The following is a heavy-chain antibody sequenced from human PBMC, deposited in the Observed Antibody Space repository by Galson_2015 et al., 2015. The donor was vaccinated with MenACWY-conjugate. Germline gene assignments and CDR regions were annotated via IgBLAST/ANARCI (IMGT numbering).Heavy chain of an antibody. CDR3: ARPPDDY. J-gene: IGHJ4*02. CDR2: IYYSGST. Sequence: ETLSLTCTVSGGSISSSSYYWGWIRQPPGKGLEWIGSIYYSGSTYYNPSLKSRVTISVDTSKNQFSLKLSSVTAADTAVYYCARPPDDYWGQGTLVTVSS. CDR1: GGSISSSSYY. V-gene: IGHV4-39*01.